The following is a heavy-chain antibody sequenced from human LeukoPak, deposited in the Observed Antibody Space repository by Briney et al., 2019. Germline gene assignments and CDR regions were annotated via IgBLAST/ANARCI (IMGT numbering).Heavy chain of an antibody. D-gene: IGHD6-19*01. Sequence: GGSLRLSCAASGFTFSSYSMNWVRQAPGKGLEWVSYISSSSSTIYYADSVKGRFTISRDNAKNSLYLQMNSLRAEDTAVYYCARDPTPYSSGWYGDYWGQGTLVTVSS. CDR2: ISSSSSTI. V-gene: IGHV3-48*04. CDR1: GFTFSSYS. J-gene: IGHJ4*02. CDR3: ARDPTPYSSGWYGDY.